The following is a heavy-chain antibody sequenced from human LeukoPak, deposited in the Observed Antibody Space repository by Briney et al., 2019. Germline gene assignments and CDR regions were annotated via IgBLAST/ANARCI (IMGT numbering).Heavy chain of an antibody. D-gene: IGHD3-10*01. Sequence: GGSLRLSCAASGFTVSSNYMSWVRQAPGKGLEWVGRIKSKTDGGTTDYAAPVKGRFTISRDDSKNTLYLQMNSLKTEDTAVYYCTSVGFGPYYFDNWGQGTLVAVSS. V-gene: IGHV3-15*01. CDR3: TSVGFGPYYFDN. CDR2: IKSKTDGGTT. J-gene: IGHJ4*02. CDR1: GFTVSSNY.